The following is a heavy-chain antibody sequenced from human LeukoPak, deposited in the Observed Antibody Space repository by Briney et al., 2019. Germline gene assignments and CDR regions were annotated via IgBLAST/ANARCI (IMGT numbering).Heavy chain of an antibody. CDR2: IYYSGST. Sequence: SQTLSLTCTVSGGSISSGCYYWSWIRQHPGKGLEWIGYIYYSGSTYYNPSLKSRVTISVDTSKNQFSLKLSSVTAADTAVYYCARVKTYYDYVWGSYRPSDAFDIWGQGTMVTVSS. J-gene: IGHJ3*02. CDR3: ARVKTYYDYVWGSYRPSDAFDI. CDR1: GGSISSGCYY. V-gene: IGHV4-31*03. D-gene: IGHD3-16*02.